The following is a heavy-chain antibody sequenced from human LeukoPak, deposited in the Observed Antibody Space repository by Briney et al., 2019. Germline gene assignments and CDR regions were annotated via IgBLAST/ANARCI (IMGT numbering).Heavy chain of an antibody. Sequence: GGSLRLSCAASGFTFSSYAMSWVRQAPGKGLEWVGRIKSKTDGGTTDYAAPVKGRFTISRDDSKNTLYLQMNSLKTEDTAVYYCTTIRGYYYMDVWGKGTTVTVSS. V-gene: IGHV3-15*01. CDR2: IKSKTDGGTT. CDR1: GFTFSSYA. J-gene: IGHJ6*03. CDR3: TTIRGYYYMDV.